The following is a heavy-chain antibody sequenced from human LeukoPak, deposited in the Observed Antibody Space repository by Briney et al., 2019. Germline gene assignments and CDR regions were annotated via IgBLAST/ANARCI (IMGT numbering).Heavy chain of an antibody. CDR3: ARQTTVTTVFDAFDI. J-gene: IGHJ3*02. CDR2: INPNSGGT. D-gene: IGHD4-17*01. Sequence: ASVKVSCKASGYTFTGYYMHWVRQAPGQGLEWMGWINPNSGGTNYAQKFQGRVTMTRDTSISTAYMELSRLRSDDTAVYYCARQTTVTTVFDAFDIWGQGTMVTVSS. CDR1: GYTFTGYY. V-gene: IGHV1-2*02.